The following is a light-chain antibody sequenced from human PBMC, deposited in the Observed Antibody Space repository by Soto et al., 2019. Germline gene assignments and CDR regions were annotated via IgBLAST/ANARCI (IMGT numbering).Light chain of an antibody. V-gene: IGKV3-20*01. CDR1: QSINRH. Sequence: EIVLTQSPGTLSLSPGERATLSCRASQSINRHLAWYQHKPGQAPRLLISGASRRATGIPDRFSGAGSGTDFTLTISRLEPEDFALYYCQQHDILPITFGQGTRLEIK. J-gene: IGKJ5*01. CDR2: GAS. CDR3: QQHDILPIT.